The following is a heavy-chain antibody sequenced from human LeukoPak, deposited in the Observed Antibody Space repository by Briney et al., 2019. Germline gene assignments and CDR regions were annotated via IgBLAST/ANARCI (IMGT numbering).Heavy chain of an antibody. D-gene: IGHD2/OR15-2a*01. CDR3: ARNAYYSADY. V-gene: IGHV4-4*02. Sequence: SETLSLTCDVSGGSISAGYWWSWVRQSPGKGLEWIGEIHHSGSTNYNPSLKSRVTISLDKSKNQFSVMLTPVTVADTAVYYCARNAYYSADYWGQGTLVTVSS. CDR2: IHHSGST. J-gene: IGHJ4*02. CDR1: GGSISAGYW.